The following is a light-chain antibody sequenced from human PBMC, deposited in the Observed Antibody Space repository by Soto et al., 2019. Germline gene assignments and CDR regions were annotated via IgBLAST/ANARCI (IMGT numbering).Light chain of an antibody. CDR2: GAS. J-gene: IGKJ1*01. Sequence: EIVLTQSPGTLSLSPGERATLSRRASQSVSSSYLGWYQQKPGQAPRLLIFGASSRATGIPDRFSGSGSESDFTLTITRLEPEDFAVYYCQQYSDSAWTFGQGTRVEIK. CDR3: QQYSDSAWT. V-gene: IGKV3-20*01. CDR1: QSVSSSY.